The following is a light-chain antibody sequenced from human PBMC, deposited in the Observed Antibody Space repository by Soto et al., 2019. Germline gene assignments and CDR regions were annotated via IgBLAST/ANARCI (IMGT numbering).Light chain of an antibody. CDR1: QSVSCSY. CDR2: GAS. Sequence: EIVLTQSPGTLSLSPGESATLPCRASQSVSCSYLAWYQQRPGQSPRLLIFGASSRATGIPDRFSGSGSGTDFTLTISGLEPEDFAVYYCQRYGNSPPMHTVGQGTKLEIK. CDR3: QRYGNSPPMHT. J-gene: IGKJ2*01. V-gene: IGKV3-20*01.